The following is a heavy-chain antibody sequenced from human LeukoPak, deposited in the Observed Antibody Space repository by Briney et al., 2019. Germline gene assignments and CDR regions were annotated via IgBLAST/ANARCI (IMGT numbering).Heavy chain of an antibody. V-gene: IGHV4-39*01. CDR3: ASPADDDFNPNCFDP. J-gene: IGHJ5*02. D-gene: IGHD4-17*01. Sequence: SETLSLTCAVYGESFSGYYWGWIRQPPGRGLEWIGSVYYTGGTYYNPSLKSRVTISIDTSKNQFSLKLYSVTAADTAVYYCASPADDDFNPNCFDPWGQGTLVTVSS. CDR1: GESFSGYY. CDR2: VYYTGGT.